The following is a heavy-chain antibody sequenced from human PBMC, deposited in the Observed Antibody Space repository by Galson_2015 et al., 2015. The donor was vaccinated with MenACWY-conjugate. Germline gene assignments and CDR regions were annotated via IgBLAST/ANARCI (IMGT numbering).Heavy chain of an antibody. V-gene: IGHV3-33*01. D-gene: IGHD5-12*01. CDR2: IWYDGSKT. CDR1: GFTFSRYA. Sequence: SLRLSCAASGFTFSRYAMHWVRQAPGKGLEWVAVIWYDGSKTYYADSVKGRFTISRDNSKNTAYLQMNSLRAEDTAIYYCFAINSGIDYWGQGTLVTVSP. CDR3: FAINSGIDY. J-gene: IGHJ4*02.